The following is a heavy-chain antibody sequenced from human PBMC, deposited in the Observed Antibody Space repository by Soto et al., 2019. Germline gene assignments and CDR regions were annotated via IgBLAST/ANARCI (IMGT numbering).Heavy chain of an antibody. J-gene: IGHJ5*02. CDR1: GDSIISSDFY. CDR3: ARHSLALRKNNWVDP. D-gene: IGHD3-3*02. CDR2: IFYLGSS. V-gene: IGHV4-39*01. Sequence: SETLSLTCTVYGDSIISSDFYWGWVRQPPGKGLEWIGSIFYLGSSYYNPSLKSRVTMSVDTSKNQFSLRLRSVTAADTALYFCARHSLALRKNNWVDPWGQGIMVT.